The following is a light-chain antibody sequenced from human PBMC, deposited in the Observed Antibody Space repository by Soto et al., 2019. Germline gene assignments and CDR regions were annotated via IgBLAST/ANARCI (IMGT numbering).Light chain of an antibody. J-gene: IGKJ4*01. CDR2: GAS. CDR3: QQYQTWPLT. V-gene: IGKV3-15*01. CDR1: QSVSSN. Sequence: GMTHSPATVSVSPCGRASLSCMSSQSVSSNLAWYQQKPGQAPRLLIYGASTRATGFPARFSGSGCGTEFTLTISRLQSENFAVYYCQQYQTWPLTIRGGTKVDIK.